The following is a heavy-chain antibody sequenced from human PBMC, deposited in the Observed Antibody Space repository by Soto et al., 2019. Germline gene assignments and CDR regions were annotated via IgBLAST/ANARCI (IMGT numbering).Heavy chain of an antibody. CDR2: IIPTFGAA. J-gene: IGHJ4*02. CDR3: RGGWVRGVITPWFDF. CDR1: GGTFSSYG. Sequence: QVQLVQSGAEVKKPGSSVKVSCKASGGTFSSYGISWVRQAPGQGLEWMGGIIPTFGAANYAQNFQGRVTIAADEHTRQAYMELRSLGSEDAAVFYCRGGWVRGVITPWFDFWGQGSLVSVSS. D-gene: IGHD3-10*01. V-gene: IGHV1-69*12.